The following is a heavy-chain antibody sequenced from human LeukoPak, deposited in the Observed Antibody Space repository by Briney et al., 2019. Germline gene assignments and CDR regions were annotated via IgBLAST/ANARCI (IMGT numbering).Heavy chain of an antibody. D-gene: IGHD2-2*01. CDR3: ARLVVGVPADTDAFNI. CDR1: GYTFTGYY. CDR2: INPNSGGT. Sequence: ASVKVSCKASGYTFTGYYLHWVRQAPGQGLEWMGWINPNSGGTNFAQKFQARVTMTRDTSINTAYMELSRLRSDDTAVYYCARLVVGVPADTDAFNIWGQGTMVTVSS. J-gene: IGHJ3*02. V-gene: IGHV1-2*02.